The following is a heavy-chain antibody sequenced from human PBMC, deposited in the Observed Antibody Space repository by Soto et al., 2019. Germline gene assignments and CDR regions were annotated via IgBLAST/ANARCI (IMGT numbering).Heavy chain of an antibody. J-gene: IGHJ4*02. CDR3: AHRRRGSYFDY. CDR2: IYWDDDK. V-gene: IGHV2-5*02. CDR1: GFSLSTSGVG. D-gene: IGHD3-16*01. Sequence: QITLKESGPTLVTPTQTLTLTFTFSGFSLSTSGVGVGWIRQPPGKALEWLALIYWDDDKSYSPSLKSMLTISKDTSKKQVVLTMTNMDPVDTATYDCAHRRRGSYFDYWGQGTLVTVSS.